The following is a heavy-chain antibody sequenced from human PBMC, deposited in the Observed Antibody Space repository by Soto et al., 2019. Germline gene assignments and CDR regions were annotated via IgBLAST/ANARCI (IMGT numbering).Heavy chain of an antibody. Sequence: QVQLVQSVAEVKKPGASVKVSCKASGYTFTSFYMHWVRQAPGQGLEWMGIINPSGTTTDYAQKFQGRVTMTRDTSTRADYMELSSLTSADTAVYYCAKPQVARHYYYGMEVWGQGTAVTVSS. J-gene: IGHJ6*01. CDR1: GYTFTSFY. CDR2: INPSGTTT. CDR3: AKPQVARHYYYGMEV. V-gene: IGHV1-46*01.